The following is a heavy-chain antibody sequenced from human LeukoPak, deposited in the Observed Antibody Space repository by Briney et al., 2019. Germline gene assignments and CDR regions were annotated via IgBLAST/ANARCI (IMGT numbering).Heavy chain of an antibody. CDR1: GFRFSDYW. V-gene: IGHV3-7*01. D-gene: IGHD2-21*02. CDR2: INPDGSEK. J-gene: IGHJ6*03. CDR3: ARTAYTDEGMDV. Sequence: GGSLRLSCVASGFRFSDYWMAWVRQAPGKGPEWVANINPDGSEKKYAESVKGRFTISRDSANNSLYLQMNSLRVEETAVYYCARTAYTDEGMDVWGKGTTVTVSS.